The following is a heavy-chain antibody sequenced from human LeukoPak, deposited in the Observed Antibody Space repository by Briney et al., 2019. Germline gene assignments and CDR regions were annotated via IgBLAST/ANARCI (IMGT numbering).Heavy chain of an antibody. V-gene: IGHV3-66*02. D-gene: IGHD3-22*01. CDR1: GATVSSNY. CDR2: IYSGGST. Sequence: AGGSLRLSCAASGATVSSNYMSWVRQAPGKGLEWVSVIYSGGSTYYADSVKGRFTISRDNSKNTLYLQMNSLKTDDTAVYYCGRGGESGYPYYYYYYHMDVWGKGTTVTVSS. J-gene: IGHJ6*03. CDR3: GRGGESGYPYYYYYYHMDV.